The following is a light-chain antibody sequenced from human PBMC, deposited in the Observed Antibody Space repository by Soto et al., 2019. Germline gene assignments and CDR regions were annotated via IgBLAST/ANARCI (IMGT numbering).Light chain of an antibody. J-gene: IGLJ2*01. CDR2: EDD. CDR1: SGSIASNY. V-gene: IGLV6-57*02. Sequence: NFMLTQPHSVSASPGETVTISCTGISGSIASNYVQWYQQRPGGAPTAVIFEDDLRPSGVPDRFSGSVDSSSNSASLTIYGLKTEDEADYYCQSYDSNNHVIFGGGTKLTVL. CDR3: QSYDSNNHVI.